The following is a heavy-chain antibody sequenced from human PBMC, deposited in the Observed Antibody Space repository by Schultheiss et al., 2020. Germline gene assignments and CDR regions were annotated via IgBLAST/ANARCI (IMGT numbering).Heavy chain of an antibody. V-gene: IGHV1-8*01. CDR2: MNPNSGNT. CDR1: GYTFTSYD. D-gene: IGHD1-7*01. J-gene: IGHJ5*02. CDR3: ARTGGITGTTWWFDP. Sequence: ASVKVSCKASGYTFTSYDINWVRQATGQGLEWMGWMNPNSGNTGYAQKFQGRVTMTRNTSISTAYMELSSLRSEDTAVYYCARTGGITGTTWWFDPWGQGTLVTVSS.